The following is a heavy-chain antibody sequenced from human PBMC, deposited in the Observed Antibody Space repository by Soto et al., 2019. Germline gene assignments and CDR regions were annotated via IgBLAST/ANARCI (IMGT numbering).Heavy chain of an antibody. J-gene: IGHJ4*02. Sequence: QVQLQESGPGLVKPSQTLSLTCTVSGVSIRSGGYYWSWIRQHPGKGLEWIGYFYYNGNNFYNPSLKRQLSISGDTSKNQYSLNLSSVTAADTAVYYCARATGGINYFDYWGQGTPVSVSS. CDR1: GVSIRSGGYY. CDR2: FYYNGNN. CDR3: ARATGGINYFDY. V-gene: IGHV4-31*01. D-gene: IGHD3-16*02.